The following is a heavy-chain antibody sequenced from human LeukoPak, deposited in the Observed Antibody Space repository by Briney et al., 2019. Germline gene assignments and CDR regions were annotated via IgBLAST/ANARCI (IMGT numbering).Heavy chain of an antibody. CDR1: GFTFSSYG. V-gene: IGHV3-30*18. Sequence: GGSLRLSCAASGFTFSSYGMHWVRQAPGKGLEWVAVISYDGSNKYYGDSVKGRFTISRDNSKNTLYLQMNSLRGEDTAVYYCAKDRYDSSEGWIDYWGQGTLVTVSP. CDR3: AKDRYDSSEGWIDY. D-gene: IGHD3-22*01. J-gene: IGHJ4*02. CDR2: ISYDGSNK.